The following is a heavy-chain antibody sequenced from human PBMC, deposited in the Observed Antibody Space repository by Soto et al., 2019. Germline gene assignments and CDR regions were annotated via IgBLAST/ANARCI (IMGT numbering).Heavy chain of an antibody. D-gene: IGHD1-1*01. J-gene: IGHJ4*02. Sequence: QVHLVQSGAEVKKPGASVKVSCKGSGYTFTSYGITWVRQAPGQGLEWMGWISAHNGNTDYAQKLQGRVTVTRDTSTRTDYMELRSLRSDDTAVYYCARGRYGDYWGQGALVTVSS. CDR1: GYTFTSYG. V-gene: IGHV1-18*01. CDR3: ARGRYGDY. CDR2: ISAHNGNT.